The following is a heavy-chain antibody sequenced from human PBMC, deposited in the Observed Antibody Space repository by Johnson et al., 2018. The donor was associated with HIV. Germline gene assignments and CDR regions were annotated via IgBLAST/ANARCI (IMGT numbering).Heavy chain of an antibody. D-gene: IGHD2-8*01. V-gene: IGHV3-7*03. CDR2: IKQDGSEK. Sequence: MLLVESGGGLVQPGGSLRLSCVASGFTFSDYYMSWIRQAPGKGLEWVANIKQDGSEKYYADSVQGRFTISRDNARNSLYLQMNSLRAEDTALYYCARATWSDDAFDIWGQGTMVTVSS. CDR3: ARATWSDDAFDI. J-gene: IGHJ3*02. CDR1: GFTFSDYY.